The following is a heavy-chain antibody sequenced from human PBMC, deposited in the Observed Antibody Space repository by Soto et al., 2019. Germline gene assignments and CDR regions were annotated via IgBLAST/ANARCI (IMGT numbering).Heavy chain of an antibody. CDR1: GFTFSSYG. CDR3: AREPYSSSSAFVDYYYYYMDV. Sequence: GGSLRLSCAASGFTFSSYGMHWVRQAPGKGLEWVAVIWYDGSNKYYADSVKGRFTISRDNSKNTLYLQMNSLRAEDTAVYYCAREPYSSSSAFVDYYYYYMDVWGKGITVTVSS. V-gene: IGHV3-33*01. D-gene: IGHD6-6*01. CDR2: IWYDGSNK. J-gene: IGHJ6*03.